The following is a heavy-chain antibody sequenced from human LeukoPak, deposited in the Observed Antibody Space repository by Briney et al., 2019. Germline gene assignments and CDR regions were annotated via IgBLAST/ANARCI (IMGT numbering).Heavy chain of an antibody. CDR1: GYTFTGYY. V-gene: IGHV1-2*04. D-gene: IGHD2-2*01. J-gene: IGHJ4*02. CDR3: ARPAGYQLPKEMFLFY. CDR2: INPNSGGT. Sequence: VASVNVSCTASGYTFTGYYMHWVRQAPGQGLEWMGWINPNSGGTNYAQKFQGWVTMTRDTSISTAYMELSRLRSDDTAVYYCARPAGYQLPKEMFLFYWGQGTLVTVSS.